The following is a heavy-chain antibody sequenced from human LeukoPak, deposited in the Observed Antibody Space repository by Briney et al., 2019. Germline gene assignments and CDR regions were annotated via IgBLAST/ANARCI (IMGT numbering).Heavy chain of an antibody. V-gene: IGHV1-69*04. CDR1: GGTFSSYA. CDR2: IIPILGIA. CDR3: ARDWTNIAARPGRSWFDP. Sequence: GASVKVSCKASGGTFSSYAISWVRQAPGHGLEWMGRIIPILGIANYAQKFQGRVTITADKSTSTAYMELSSLRSEDTAVYYCARDWTNIAARPGRSWFDPWGQGTLVTVSS. D-gene: IGHD6-6*01. J-gene: IGHJ5*02.